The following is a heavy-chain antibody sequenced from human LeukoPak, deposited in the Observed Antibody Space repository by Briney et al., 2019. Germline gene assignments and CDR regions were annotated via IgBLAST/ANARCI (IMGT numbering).Heavy chain of an antibody. V-gene: IGHV4-34*01. CDR3: ARTYDFWSGYYGY. Sequence: SETLSLTCAVYGGSFSDYYWSWIRQPPGKGLEWIGEINHSGSTNYNPSLKSRVTISPDTSKSLFSLNLSSVTAADTAVYYCARTYDFWSGYYGYWGQGTQVTVPS. CDR2: INHSGST. J-gene: IGHJ4*02. D-gene: IGHD3-3*01. CDR1: GGSFSDYY.